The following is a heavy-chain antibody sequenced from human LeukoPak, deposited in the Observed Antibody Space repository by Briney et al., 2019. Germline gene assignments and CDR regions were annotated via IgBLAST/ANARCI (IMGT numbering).Heavy chain of an antibody. D-gene: IGHD1-26*01. CDR1: GFTFSNYW. J-gene: IGHJ4*02. CDR2: INPDGCST. V-gene: IGHV3-74*01. CDR3: ARQMQSHGNFDS. Sequence: PSGGSLRLSCAASGFTFSNYWMHWVRQAPGKGLVWVSRINPDGCSTDYADSVKGRFTISRENARNSLYLQMNSLRAEDTAMYYCARQMQSHGNFDSWGQGTLVTVSS.